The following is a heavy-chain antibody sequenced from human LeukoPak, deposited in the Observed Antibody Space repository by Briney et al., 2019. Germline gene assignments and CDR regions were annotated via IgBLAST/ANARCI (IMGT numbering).Heavy chain of an antibody. J-gene: IGHJ6*03. D-gene: IGHD3-22*01. CDR2: INHSGST. Sequence: WETLSLTCAVYGGSFSGYYWSWIRQPPGKGLEWIGEINHSGSTNYNPSLKSRVTISVDTSKNQFSLKLSSVTAADTAVYYCARGRRLIVVGHYYYYMDVWGKGTTVTVSS. CDR1: GGSFSGYY. CDR3: ARGRRLIVVGHYYYYMDV. V-gene: IGHV4-34*01.